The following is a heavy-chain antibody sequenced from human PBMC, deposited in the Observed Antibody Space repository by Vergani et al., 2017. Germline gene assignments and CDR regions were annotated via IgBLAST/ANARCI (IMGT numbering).Heavy chain of an antibody. V-gene: IGHV3-30*02. D-gene: IGHD3-10*01. CDR2: IRYDGTKR. J-gene: IGHJ4*02. Sequence: QVQLVESGGGVVQPGGSLRLSCIASGFTFRIYGMHWVRQAPGKGLEWVAFIRYDGTKRFYGDSVKGRFTISRDNSQTTVFLQMNSLRAEDTAVYYCAKARGYYGSGSYSPLHYWGQGTLVTVSS. CDR3: AKARGYYGSGSYSPLHY. CDR1: GFTFRIYG.